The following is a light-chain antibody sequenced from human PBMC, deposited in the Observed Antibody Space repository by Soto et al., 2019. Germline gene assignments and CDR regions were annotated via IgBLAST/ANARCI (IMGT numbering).Light chain of an antibody. V-gene: IGKV3-20*01. CDR1: QSVSSTY. Sequence: SPASLSVSPMELVIRSFMASQSVSSTYLAWYQQKPGQAPRLLIYEASSRAAGIPDRFGGSGSATDFTLTIRRLEPEDFAVYYCQQYGSLPITFGQGTRLEIK. J-gene: IGKJ5*01. CDR3: QQYGSLPIT. CDR2: EAS.